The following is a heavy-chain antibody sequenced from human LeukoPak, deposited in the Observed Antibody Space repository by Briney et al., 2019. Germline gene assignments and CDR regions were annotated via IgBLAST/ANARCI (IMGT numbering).Heavy chain of an antibody. V-gene: IGHV1-69*04. D-gene: IGHD3-10*01. J-gene: IGHJ6*02. CDR1: GGTLRSYA. CDR2: IIPILGIA. Sequence: SVKVSFKATGGTLRSYAISWVRQAPGQGLEWMGSIIPILGIANYAQKFQGRVTITADKSTRRGYMELSILRSEDTDVYYCARDYGDGSGSPGGYYYGMDVWGQGTTVSVSS. CDR3: ARDYGDGSGSPGGYYYGMDV.